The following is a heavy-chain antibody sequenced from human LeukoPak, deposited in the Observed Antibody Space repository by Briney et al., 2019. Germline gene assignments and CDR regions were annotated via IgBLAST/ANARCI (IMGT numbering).Heavy chain of an antibody. J-gene: IGHJ4*02. CDR3: AKRGVVVRVFLVGFHKEAYYFDS. CDR2: FSASAAGS. D-gene: IGHD3-16*02. Sequence: PGGSLRPSCGLSGITLTNLGMTWVARPPGKGWRGLGGFSASAAGSTYADSFKGRFTISRDNSKNALFLQMDRLRAEDTAVYFCAKRGVVVRVFLVGFHKEAYYFDSWGQGALVTVSS. CDR1: GITLTNLG. V-gene: IGHV3-23*01.